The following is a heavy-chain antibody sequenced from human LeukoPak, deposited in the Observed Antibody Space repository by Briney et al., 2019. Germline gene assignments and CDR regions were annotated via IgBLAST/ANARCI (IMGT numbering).Heavy chain of an antibody. D-gene: IGHD5-12*01. J-gene: IGHJ3*02. V-gene: IGHV3-53*05. CDR1: GFTVSSNY. Sequence: GGSLRLSCAASGFTVSSNYMSWVRQAPGKGLEWVSVIYSGGSTYYADSVKGRLTISRDNSKNTLYLQMNSLRAEDTAVYYCARDRIRGYSGYDGDDAFDIWGQGTMVTVSS. CDR3: ARDRIRGYSGYDGDDAFDI. CDR2: IYSGGST.